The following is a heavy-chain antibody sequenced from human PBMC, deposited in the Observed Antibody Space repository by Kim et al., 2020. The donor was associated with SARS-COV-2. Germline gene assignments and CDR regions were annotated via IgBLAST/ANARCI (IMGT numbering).Heavy chain of an antibody. V-gene: IGHV4-39*01. Sequence: SETLSLTCTVSGGSISSSSYYWGLIRQPPGKGLEWIGSIYYSGSTYYNPSLKSRVTISVDMSKNQFSLKLSSVTAADTAVYYCARIGLEELGSSWYYNWFDPWGQGTLVTVSS. CDR3: ARIGLEELGSSWYYNWFDP. D-gene: IGHD6-13*01. J-gene: IGHJ5*02. CDR2: IYYSGST. CDR1: GGSISSSSYY.